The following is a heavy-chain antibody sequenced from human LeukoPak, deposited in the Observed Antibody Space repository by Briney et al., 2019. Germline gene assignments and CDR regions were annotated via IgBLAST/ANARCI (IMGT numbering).Heavy chain of an antibody. CDR1: GGSISSSY. J-gene: IGHJ5*02. CDR2: IHYSGST. Sequence: TSETLSLTCTVSGGSISSSYWSWIRQPPGKGLEWIEYIHYSGSTNYNPSLKSRATISVDTSKAHFSLKLSSATAADTAVYYCARHDPGWFDTWGQGTLVTVSS. CDR3: ARHDPGWFDT. D-gene: IGHD7-27*01. V-gene: IGHV4-59*08.